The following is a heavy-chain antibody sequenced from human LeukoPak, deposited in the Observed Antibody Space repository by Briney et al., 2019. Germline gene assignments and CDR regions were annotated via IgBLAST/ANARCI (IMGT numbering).Heavy chain of an antibody. Sequence: SGGSLRLSCAASGFTFSSYAMHWVRQAPGKGLEWVAVTSYDGSNKYYADSVKGRFTISRDNSKNTLYLQMNSLRAEDTAVYYCARGGWELPYFDYWGQGTLVTVSS. J-gene: IGHJ4*02. CDR1: GFTFSSYA. D-gene: IGHD1-26*01. CDR2: TSYDGSNK. V-gene: IGHV3-30-3*01. CDR3: ARGGWELPYFDY.